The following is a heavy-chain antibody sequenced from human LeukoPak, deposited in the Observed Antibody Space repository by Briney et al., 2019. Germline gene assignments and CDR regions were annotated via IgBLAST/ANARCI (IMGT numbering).Heavy chain of an antibody. CDR1: GFIFSNFP. J-gene: IGHJ4*02. CDR2: ISHDGKAK. Sequence: GGSLRLSCAASGFIFSNFPMHWLRQAPGRGLEWVAVISHDGKAKFYADSVKGRFTISRDDSTNTLSLQVNSLRPDDTAIYYCARDLSRGAPDYFDDWGQGTLVIVSS. D-gene: IGHD3-10*01. V-gene: IGHV3-30*04. CDR3: ARDLSRGAPDYFDD.